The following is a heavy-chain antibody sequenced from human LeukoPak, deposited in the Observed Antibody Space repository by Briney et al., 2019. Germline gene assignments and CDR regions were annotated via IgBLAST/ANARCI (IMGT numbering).Heavy chain of an antibody. CDR3: AAGSYFDH. CDR1: GFTFRSYW. CDR2: IKPDGSEK. J-gene: IGHJ4*02. Sequence: GGSLRLSCAASGFTFRSYWMSWARQAPGKGLECVANIKPDGSEKYYVDSVKGRFTISRDNAKNSLYLQMNGLRADGTAVYYCAAGSYFDHWGQGTLAAVSS. D-gene: IGHD3-10*01. V-gene: IGHV3-7*01.